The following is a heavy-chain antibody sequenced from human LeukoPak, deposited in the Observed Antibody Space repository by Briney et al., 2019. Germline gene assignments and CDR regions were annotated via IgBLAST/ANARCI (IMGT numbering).Heavy chain of an antibody. D-gene: IGHD3-22*01. V-gene: IGHV3-73*01. J-gene: IGHJ4*02. CDR2: IRSKANSYAT. CDR1: GFTFSGSA. Sequence: GGSLKLSCAASGFTFSGSAMHWVRQASGKGLEWVGRIRSKANSYATAYAASVKGRFTISRDDSKNTAYLQMNSLKTEDTAVYYCTRHGGSGYLSDYWGQGTLVTVSS. CDR3: TRHGGSGYLSDY.